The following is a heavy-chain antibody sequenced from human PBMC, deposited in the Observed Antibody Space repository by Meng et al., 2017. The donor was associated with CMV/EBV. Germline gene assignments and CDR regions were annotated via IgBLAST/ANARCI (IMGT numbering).Heavy chain of an antibody. D-gene: IGHD5-18*01. Sequence: GESLKISCAASGFTFSSYSMNWVRQAPGKGLEWVAVISYDGSNKYYADSVKGRFTISRDNSKNTLYLQMNSLRAEDTALYYCAKDMGEGIQLWSWGMDVWGQGTTVTVSS. CDR1: GFTFSSYS. J-gene: IGHJ6*02. CDR2: ISYDGSNK. V-gene: IGHV3-30*18. CDR3: AKDMGEGIQLWSWGMDV.